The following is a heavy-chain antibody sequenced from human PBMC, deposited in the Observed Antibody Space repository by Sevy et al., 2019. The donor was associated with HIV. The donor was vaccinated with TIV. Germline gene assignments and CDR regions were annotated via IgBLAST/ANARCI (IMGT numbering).Heavy chain of an antibody. CDR3: AKDKGAYGDYLTLFDY. Sequence: GGSLRLSYAASGFTFDDYTMRWVRQAPGKGLEWVSLISWDGGSTYYADSVKGRFTISRDNSKNSLYLQMNSLRTEDTALYYCAKDKGAYGDYLTLFDYWGQGTLVTVSS. CDR1: GFTFDDYT. D-gene: IGHD4-17*01. V-gene: IGHV3-43*01. CDR2: ISWDGGST. J-gene: IGHJ4*02.